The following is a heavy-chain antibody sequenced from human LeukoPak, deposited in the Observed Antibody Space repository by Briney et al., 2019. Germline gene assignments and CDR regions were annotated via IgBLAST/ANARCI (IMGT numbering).Heavy chain of an antibody. V-gene: IGHV1-2*02. CDR2: INPNSGGT. Sequence: ASVKVSCKASGYTFTGYYMHWVRQAPGQGLEWMGWINPNSGGTNYAQKFQGRVTMTRDTSISTAYMELSRLRSDDTAVYYCARLRYLGDAFDIWGQGTMVTVSS. CDR1: GYTFTGYY. J-gene: IGHJ3*02. D-gene: IGHD3-9*01. CDR3: ARLRYLGDAFDI.